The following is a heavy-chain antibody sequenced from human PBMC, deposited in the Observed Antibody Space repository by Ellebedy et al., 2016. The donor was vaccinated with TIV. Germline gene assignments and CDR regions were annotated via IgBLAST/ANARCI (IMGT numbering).Heavy chain of an antibody. J-gene: IGHJ2*01. D-gene: IGHD4-23*01. CDR3: ARGGAGGYWYFDL. CDR1: GGSISSGGHY. CDR2: IYYSGST. V-gene: IGHV4-31*03. Sequence: MPSETLSLTCTVPGGSISSGGHYWSWIRQHPGKGLEWIGYIYYSGSTNYKPSLKSRVTISVDTSKNKFSLKLNSVTAADTALYYCARGGAGGYWYFDLWGRGTLVTVSS.